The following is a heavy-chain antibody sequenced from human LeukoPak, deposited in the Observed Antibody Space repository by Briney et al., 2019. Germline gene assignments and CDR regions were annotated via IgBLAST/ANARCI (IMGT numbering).Heavy chain of an antibody. CDR1: GFSFSNYW. CDR2: IKQDGSER. J-gene: IGHJ4*02. V-gene: IGHV3-7*01. D-gene: IGHD6-13*01. CDR3: ARSGIAAAFDY. Sequence: GGSLRLSCAASGFSFSNYWMSWVRQAPEKGLEWVAKIKQDGSERYYVDSVKGRFSISRDNAKNSLYLQMNSLRAEDTAVYYCARSGIAAAFDYWGQGTLVTVSS.